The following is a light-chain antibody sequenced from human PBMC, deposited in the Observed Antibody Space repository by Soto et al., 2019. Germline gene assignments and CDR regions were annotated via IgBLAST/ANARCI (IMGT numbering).Light chain of an antibody. CDR1: QSIASW. J-gene: IGKJ1*01. Sequence: DIQMTQSPSTLSASVADRVIITCRASQSIASWLAWYQQKPGRAPDLLIYDASTLKSGVPTRFSGSGSVTEFTLTISDLQPDDFATYYCQQYNTYEFGQGTKVDIK. CDR2: DAS. CDR3: QQYNTYE. V-gene: IGKV1-5*01.